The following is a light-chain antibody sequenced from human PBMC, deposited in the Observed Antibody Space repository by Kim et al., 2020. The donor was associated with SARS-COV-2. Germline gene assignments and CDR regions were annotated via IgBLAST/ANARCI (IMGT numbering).Light chain of an antibody. CDR1: NSDLGSHNL. CDR3: CSFVNGTACVV. CDR2: EVS. Sequence: QSALTQPASVSGSPGQSITISCTGTNSDLGSHNLVSWYQQHPGKAHKLVIYEVSKRPSDISHRFSGSKSSSTASLTISGLQAEDEADYYCCSFVNGTACVVFGGGTQQTVL. V-gene: IGLV2-23*02. J-gene: IGLJ2*01.